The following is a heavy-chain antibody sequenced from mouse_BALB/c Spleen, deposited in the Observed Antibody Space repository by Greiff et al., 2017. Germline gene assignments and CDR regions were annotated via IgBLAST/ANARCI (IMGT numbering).Heavy chain of an antibody. CDR2: ISSGGSYT. J-gene: IGHJ1*01. Sequence: EVQGVESGGDLVKPGGSLKLSCAASGFTFSSYGMSWVRQTPDKRLEWVATISSGGSYTYYPDSVKGRFTISRDNAKNTLYLQMSSLKSEDTAMYYCARQVGSRYDYDGYFDVWGAGTTVTVSS. D-gene: IGHD2-4*01. V-gene: IGHV5-6*01. CDR1: GFTFSSYG. CDR3: ARQVGSRYDYDGYFDV.